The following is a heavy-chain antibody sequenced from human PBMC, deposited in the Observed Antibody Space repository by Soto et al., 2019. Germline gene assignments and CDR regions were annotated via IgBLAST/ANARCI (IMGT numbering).Heavy chain of an antibody. J-gene: IGHJ6*02. CDR2: INLDGSEK. V-gene: IGHV3-7*05. CDR1: GFTFRTYW. Sequence: EVQLVESGGGLVQPGGSLRLSCAASGFTFRTYWLSWVRQVPGKGLEWVASINLDGSEKNYVDSVKGRFTISRDNARNSLYLQMSSLRAEDTAVYYCARDGSTSWYSYDYHGMDVWGQGTTVTVSS. CDR3: ARDGSTSWYSYDYHGMDV. D-gene: IGHD5-18*01.